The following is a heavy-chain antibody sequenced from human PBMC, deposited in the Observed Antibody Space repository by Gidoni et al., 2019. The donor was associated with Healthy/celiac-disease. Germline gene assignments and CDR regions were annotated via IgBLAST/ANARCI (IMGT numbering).Heavy chain of an antibody. D-gene: IGHD2-15*01. J-gene: IGHJ4*02. CDR1: GFTFSDYY. CDR3: AMSSGSGHPYDY. Sequence: SCAASGFTFSDYYMSWIRQAPGKGLEWVSSISSSGSTIYYADSVKGRFTISRDNAKNSLYLQMNSLRAEDTAVYYCAMSSGSGHPYDYWGQGTLVTVSS. CDR2: ISSSGSTI. V-gene: IGHV3-11*01.